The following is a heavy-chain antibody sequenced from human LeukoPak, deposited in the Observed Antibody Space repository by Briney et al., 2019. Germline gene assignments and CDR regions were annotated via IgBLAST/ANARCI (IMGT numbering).Heavy chain of an antibody. Sequence: PSETLSLTCTVSGGSISSSSYYWGWIRQPPGKGLEWFVSIYYSGSTYYNPSLKSRVTISVDTSKNQFSLKLSSVTAADTAVYYCARQGGLRTRTYWYFDLWGRGTLVTVSS. CDR2: IYYSGST. V-gene: IGHV4-39*01. D-gene: IGHD1-14*01. CDR3: ARQGGLRTRTYWYFDL. J-gene: IGHJ2*01. CDR1: GGSISSSSYY.